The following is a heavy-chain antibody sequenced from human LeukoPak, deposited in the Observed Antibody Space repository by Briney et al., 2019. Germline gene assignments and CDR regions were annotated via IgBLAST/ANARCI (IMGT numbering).Heavy chain of an antibody. J-gene: IGHJ4*02. CDR3: ARRAIVDD. CDR2: IYHSGST. V-gene: IGHV4-38-2*01. D-gene: IGHD1-26*01. CDR1: GYSISSGYY. Sequence: PSETLSLTCAVSGYSISSGYYWGWIRQPPGKGLEWIGSIYHSGSTYYNPSLKSRVTISVDTSKNQFSLKLSSVTAADTAVCYCARRAIVDDWGQGTLVTVSS.